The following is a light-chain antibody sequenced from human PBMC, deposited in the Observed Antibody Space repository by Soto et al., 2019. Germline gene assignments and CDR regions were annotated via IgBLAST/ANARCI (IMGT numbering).Light chain of an antibody. CDR2: AAS. J-gene: IGKJ1*01. Sequence: DIQMTQSPSFLSASVGDRVTIACRTSQTIASYLNWYQQKPGKAPKLLISAASSLQSGVPSRFSGSGSGTDFPLTINSLQPEDFATYYCQQSFTTPQTFGQGTKVDIK. V-gene: IGKV1-39*01. CDR1: QTIASY. CDR3: QQSFTTPQT.